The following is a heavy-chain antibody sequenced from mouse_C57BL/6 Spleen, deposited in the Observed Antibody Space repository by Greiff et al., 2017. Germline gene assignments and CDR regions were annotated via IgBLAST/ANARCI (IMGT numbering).Heavy chain of an antibody. CDR2: INPNNGGT. J-gene: IGHJ1*03. Sequence: EVQLQQSGPELVKPGASVKISCKASGYTFTDYYMNWVKQSHGKSLEWIGDINPNNGGTSYNQKFKGKATLTVDKSSSTAYMELRSLTSEDSAVYYCARDYYGSSYGWYFDVWGTGTTVTVSS. CDR1: GYTFTDYY. CDR3: ARDYYGSSYGWYFDV. V-gene: IGHV1-26*01. D-gene: IGHD1-1*01.